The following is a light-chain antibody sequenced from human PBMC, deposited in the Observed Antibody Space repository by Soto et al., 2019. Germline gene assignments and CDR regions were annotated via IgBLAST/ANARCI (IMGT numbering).Light chain of an antibody. CDR3: QQYNNWPPIT. CDR1: QSLTSY. V-gene: IGKV3-15*01. J-gene: IGKJ5*01. Sequence: IVLTHSPGTLSFSPGETATLSCRASQSLTSYLAWYQQKPDQAPRLLIYGISTRATDIPARFSGSGSGTEFTLTISSLQSEDFAVYYCQQYNNWPPITFGQGTRLEIK. CDR2: GIS.